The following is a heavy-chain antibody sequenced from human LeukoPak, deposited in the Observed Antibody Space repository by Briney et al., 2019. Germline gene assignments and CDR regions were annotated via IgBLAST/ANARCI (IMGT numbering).Heavy chain of an antibody. CDR3: ARDERLLSFLK. CDR1: GFTFSSYG. CDR2: ISGSGGST. D-gene: IGHD3-3*01. Sequence: PGGSLRLSCAASGFTFSSYGMSWVRQAPGKGLEWVSAISGSGGSTYYADSVKGRFTISRDNSKNMLYLQMNSLRAEDTAVYYCARDERLLSFLKWGQGTLVTVSS. V-gene: IGHV3-23*01. J-gene: IGHJ4*02.